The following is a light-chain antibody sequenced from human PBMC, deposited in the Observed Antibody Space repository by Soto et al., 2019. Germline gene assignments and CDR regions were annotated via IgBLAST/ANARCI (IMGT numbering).Light chain of an antibody. CDR2: GAS. Sequence: IQMTQSPLSLSASVGDTVTLTCRTSQNINSYLSWYQQKPGKAPRLLIYGASSLQVGVPSRFIGSGSGTDFTLTITSLQPEDVATYYWQQSYSFLSVAGGTKVEIK. V-gene: IGKV1-39*01. CDR1: QNINSY. J-gene: IGKJ4*01. CDR3: QQSYSFLS.